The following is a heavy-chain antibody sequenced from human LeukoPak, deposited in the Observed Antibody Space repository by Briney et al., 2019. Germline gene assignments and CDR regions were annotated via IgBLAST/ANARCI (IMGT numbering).Heavy chain of an antibody. CDR3: AMRGYGAYYYGMDV. CDR2: INAGNHNT. D-gene: IGHD4-17*01. J-gene: IGHJ6*02. Sequence: ASVKVSCKASGYTFTSYAMHWVRQAPGQRLEWMGWINAGNHNTKYSQKFQGRVTITRDTSASTAYMELSSLRSEDTAVYYCAMRGYGAYYYGMDVWGQGTTVTVSS. V-gene: IGHV1-3*01. CDR1: GYTFTSYA.